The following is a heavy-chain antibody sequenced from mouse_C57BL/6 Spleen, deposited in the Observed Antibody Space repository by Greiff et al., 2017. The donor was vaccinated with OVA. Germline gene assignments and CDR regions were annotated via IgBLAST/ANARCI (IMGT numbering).Heavy chain of an antibody. Sequence: EVQLVESGGGLVKPGGSLKLSCAASGFTFSDYGMHWVRQAPEKGLEWVAYISSGSSTIYYADTVKGRFTISRDNAKNTLFLQMTSLRSEDTAMYYCARRSNYVYYAMDYWGQGTSVTVSS. CDR1: GFTFSDYG. CDR3: ARRSNYVYYAMDY. D-gene: IGHD2-5*01. CDR2: ISSGSSTI. J-gene: IGHJ4*01. V-gene: IGHV5-17*01.